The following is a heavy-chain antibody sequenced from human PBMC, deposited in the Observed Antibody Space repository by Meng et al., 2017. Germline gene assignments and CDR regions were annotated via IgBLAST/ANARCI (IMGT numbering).Heavy chain of an antibody. CDR1: GGTFSSYA. CDR3: ERDGIIAAAGTQPLWYGMDV. Sequence: SVKVSFKASGGTFSSYAISWVRQAPGQGLEWMGGIIPIFGTANYAQKFQGRVTITADESTSTAYMELSSLRSEDTAVYYCERDGIIAAAGTQPLWYGMDVWGQGTTVTVSS. CDR2: IIPIFGTA. J-gene: IGHJ6*02. V-gene: IGHV1-69*13. D-gene: IGHD6-13*01.